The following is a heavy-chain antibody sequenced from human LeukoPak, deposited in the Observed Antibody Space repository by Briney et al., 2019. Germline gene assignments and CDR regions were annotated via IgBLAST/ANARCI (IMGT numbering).Heavy chain of an antibody. Sequence: SGTLSLTCAVSGGSISSSNWWSWVRQPPGKGLEWIGEIYHSGSTNYNPSLKSRVTISVDKSKNQFSLKLSSVTAADTAVYYCARDLRIAAAFLDYYYYYMDVWGKGTTVTVSS. CDR3: ARDLRIAAAFLDYYYYYMDV. CDR1: GGSISSSNW. J-gene: IGHJ6*03. V-gene: IGHV4-4*02. D-gene: IGHD6-13*01. CDR2: IYHSGST.